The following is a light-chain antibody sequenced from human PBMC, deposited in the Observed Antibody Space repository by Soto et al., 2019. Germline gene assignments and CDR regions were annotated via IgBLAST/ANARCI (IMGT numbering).Light chain of an antibody. CDR2: GAS. V-gene: IGKV3-20*01. CDR3: QQYGSSPLT. CDR1: RSVSSDF. Sequence: EIVLTQSPGTLSLSPGERATLSCTTSRSVSSDFLAWYQQTPGQAPRLLIHGASSRATGIPDRFSGSGSGTDFTLTISRLEPEDFAVYYCQQYGSSPLTFGGGTKVEIK. J-gene: IGKJ4*01.